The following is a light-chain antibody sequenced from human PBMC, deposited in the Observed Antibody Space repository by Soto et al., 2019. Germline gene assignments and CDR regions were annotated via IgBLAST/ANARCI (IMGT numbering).Light chain of an antibody. J-gene: IGKJ5*01. CDR3: QQYNNWPPIT. CDR2: AAS. CDR1: QSIRSY. Sequence: DIQMTQSPSSLSASVGDSVTITCRASQSIRSYLNWYQQKPGKAPKLPIYAASSLQSGVPSRFSGSGSGTDFTLTISSLQSEDFAVYYCQQYNNWPPITFGQGTRLEIK. V-gene: IGKV1-39*01.